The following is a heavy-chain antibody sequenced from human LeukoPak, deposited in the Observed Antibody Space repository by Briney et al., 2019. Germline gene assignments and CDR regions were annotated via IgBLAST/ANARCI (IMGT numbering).Heavy chain of an antibody. CDR3: ARRGIVKGDI. CDR2: ISSSSSYI. Sequence: GGSLRLSCAASGFTFSSYSMNWVRQAPGKGLEWVSSISSSSSYIYYADSVKGRFTISRDNAKNSLYLLMNSLRAEDTAVYYCARRGIVKGDIWGQGTMVTVSS. V-gene: IGHV3-21*01. D-gene: IGHD2/OR15-2a*01. J-gene: IGHJ3*02. CDR1: GFTFSSYS.